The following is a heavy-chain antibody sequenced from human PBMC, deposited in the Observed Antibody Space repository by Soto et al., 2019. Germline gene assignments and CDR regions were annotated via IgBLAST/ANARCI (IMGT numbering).Heavy chain of an antibody. D-gene: IGHD5-18*01. V-gene: IGHV4-59*01. CDR1: GASISSYY. J-gene: IGHJ4*02. Sequence: QVQLQESGPGLVKPSETLSLTCTVSGASISSYYWSWIRQPPGKGLEWIGYVYYSGSTNYNPSLKSRVTISVDTSKYQFSLKLSSATAADTAMYYCARDTAPSLWGQGTLVTVSS. CDR2: VYYSGST. CDR3: ARDTAPSL.